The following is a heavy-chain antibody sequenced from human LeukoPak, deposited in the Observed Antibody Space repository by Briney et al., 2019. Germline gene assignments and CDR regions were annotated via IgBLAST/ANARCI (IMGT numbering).Heavy chain of an antibody. CDR1: GYTFTSYG. CDR2: ISAYNGNT. D-gene: IGHD3-10*01. CDR3: ARDGDYYGSGSYLDY. V-gene: IGHV1-18*01. J-gene: IGHJ4*02. Sequence: ASVKVSCKASGYTFTSYGISWVRQAPGQGLEWMGWISAYNGNTNYAQKLQGRVTMTTDTSTSTAYMELRSLRSDDTAVYYCARDGDYYGSGSYLDYWGQGTLVTVSP.